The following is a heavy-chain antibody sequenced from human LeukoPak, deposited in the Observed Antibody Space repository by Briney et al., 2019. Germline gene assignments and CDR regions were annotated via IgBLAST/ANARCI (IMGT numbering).Heavy chain of an antibody. J-gene: IGHJ4*02. CDR3: AKGKKITVAGLFDC. CDR1: GFTFDDYA. D-gene: IGHD6-19*01. V-gene: IGHV3-9*01. Sequence: PGGSLRLSCAASGFTFDDYAMHWVRQVPGKGVEWVSGISWNSGSIDYADSVKGGFTISRDNAENSLYLHMNSLSAEDTAFYYRAKGKKITVAGLFDCWGQGTLVTVSS. CDR2: ISWNSGSI.